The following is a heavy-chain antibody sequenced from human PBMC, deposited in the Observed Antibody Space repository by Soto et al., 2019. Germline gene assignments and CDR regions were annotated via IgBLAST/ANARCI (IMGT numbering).Heavy chain of an antibody. CDR1: GFSLSTSGVG. V-gene: IGHV2-5*01. CDR3: AHKTYYYDSSGYYYVHKAHTRDKYYFDY. Sequence: GPTLVNPTQTLTLTCTFSGFSLSTSGVGVGWIRQPPGKALEWLALIYWNDDKRYSPSLKSRLTITKDTSKNQVVLTMTNMDPVDTATYYCAHKTYYYDSSGYYYVHKAHTRDKYYFDYWGQGTLVTVSS. D-gene: IGHD3-22*01. CDR2: IYWNDDK. J-gene: IGHJ4*02.